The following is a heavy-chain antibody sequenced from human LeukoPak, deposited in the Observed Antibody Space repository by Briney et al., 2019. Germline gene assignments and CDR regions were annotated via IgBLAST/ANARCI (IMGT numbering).Heavy chain of an antibody. CDR2: INHSGST. Sequence: PSETLSLTCTVYGGSFSGYYWSWIRQPPGKGLEWIGEINHSGSTNYNPSLKSRVTISADTSKNQFFLKLSSVTAADTAVVYYAKHAEYSSSWYRGIDYCSQGTLVTVPS. D-gene: IGHD6-13*01. CDR3: AKHAEYSSSWYRGIDY. CDR1: GGSFSGYY. J-gene: IGHJ4*02. V-gene: IGHV4-34*01.